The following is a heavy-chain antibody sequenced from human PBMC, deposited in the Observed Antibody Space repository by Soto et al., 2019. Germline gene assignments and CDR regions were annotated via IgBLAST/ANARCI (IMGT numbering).Heavy chain of an antibody. CDR1: GGSINTFDFS. V-gene: IGHV4-30-2*01. J-gene: IGHJ6*02. CDR3: AREITIFGVAPGGGVDV. D-gene: IGHD3-3*01. CDR2: IYQSGRT. Sequence: ASETLSLTCAVSGGSINTFDFSWSWIRQPPGRGLEWIGSIYQSGRTYYIPSLKSRVTMSLEKSKNQFSLKINSVVAADTAIYYCAREITIFGVAPGGGVDVWGQGTTVTVSS.